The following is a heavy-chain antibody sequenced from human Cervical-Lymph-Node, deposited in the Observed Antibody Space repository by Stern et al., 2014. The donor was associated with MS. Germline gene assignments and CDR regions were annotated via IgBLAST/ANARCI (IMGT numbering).Heavy chain of an antibody. CDR2: ISAYNGNT. CDR1: GFALTSAG. V-gene: IGHV1-18*01. J-gene: IGHJ5*02. CDR3: ARHSIKGYNCFDT. Sequence: QDQLVQSGAELKKPGASVKVSCKASGFALTSAGISWVRQAPGQGLEWMGWISAYNGNTNYAQRFQDRVNMTTDTSTSTAYMELRSLRSDDTAVYYCARHSIKGYNCFDTWGQGTLVTVSS. D-gene: IGHD1-14*01.